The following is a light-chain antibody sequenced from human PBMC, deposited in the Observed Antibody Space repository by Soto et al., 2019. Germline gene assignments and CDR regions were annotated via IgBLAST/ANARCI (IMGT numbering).Light chain of an antibody. V-gene: IGKV3D-20*01. CDR1: HSISSSY. J-gene: IGKJ5*01. CDR2: DAS. CDR3: QQSGSSPIT. Sequence: IVLTQSPATLSLSPGERATLSCGASHSISSSYLAWYQQKRGLAPRLLIYDASIRATGIPDRFSGSGSGTDFTLTISRLEPEDFAVYYCQQSGSSPITFGQGTRLEIK.